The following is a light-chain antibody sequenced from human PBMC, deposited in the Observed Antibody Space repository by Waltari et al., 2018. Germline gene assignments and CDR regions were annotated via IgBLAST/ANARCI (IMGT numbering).Light chain of an antibody. CDR3: CSYAGSSAPRV. J-gene: IGLJ3*02. CDR1: SSDVGSYNL. Sequence: QSALTQPASVSGSPGQSITISCTGSSSDVGSYNLVSRYQQHPGKAPKLMIYEGSKRPSGVSNRFSGSKSDNTASLTISGLQAEDEAHYYCCSYAGSSAPRVFGGGTKLTVL. CDR2: EGS. V-gene: IGLV2-23*01.